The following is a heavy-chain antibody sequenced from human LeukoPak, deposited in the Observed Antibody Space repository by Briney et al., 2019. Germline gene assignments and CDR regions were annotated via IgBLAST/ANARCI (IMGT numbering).Heavy chain of an antibody. J-gene: IGHJ6*02. Sequence: GGSLRLSCAASGFTFSSYSMNWVRQAPGKGLEWVSSISSSSSYIYYADSVKGRFTISRDNAKNSLYLQMNSLRAEDTAVYYCARDRSNYGSGPAYYYYGMDVWGQGTTVIVSS. CDR2: ISSSSSYI. CDR1: GFTFSSYS. D-gene: IGHD3-10*01. V-gene: IGHV3-21*01. CDR3: ARDRSNYGSGPAYYYYGMDV.